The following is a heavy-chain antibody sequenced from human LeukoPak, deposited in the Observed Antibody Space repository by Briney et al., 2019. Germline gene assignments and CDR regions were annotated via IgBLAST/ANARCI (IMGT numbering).Heavy chain of an antibody. D-gene: IGHD3-22*01. Sequence: GGSLRLSCAASGFTFSQYWMYWVRQAPGKGLVWVSYISADGSIINDAESVKGRFTISRDNAQNSLYLQMKSLRAEDAAVYDCARERGDRGWLSDSFDLWGQGTMVTVSS. J-gene: IGHJ3*01. CDR1: GFTFSQYW. V-gene: IGHV3-74*01. CDR3: ARERGDRGWLSDSFDL. CDR2: ISADGSII.